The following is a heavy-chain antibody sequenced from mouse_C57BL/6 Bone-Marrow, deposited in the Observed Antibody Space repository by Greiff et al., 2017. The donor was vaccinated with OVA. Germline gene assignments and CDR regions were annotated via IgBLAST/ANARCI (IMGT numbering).Heavy chain of an antibody. J-gene: IGHJ1*03. Sequence: EVQLQQSGAELVKPGASVKLSCTASGFNIKDYYMHWVKQRTEQGLEWIGRIDPEDGETKYAPQFQGKATIPADPSSNTAYLQLSSLTSEDTAVYYCARRGVYYGSSYGYFDVWGTGTTVTVSS. CDR2: IDPEDGET. D-gene: IGHD1-1*01. CDR1: GFNIKDYY. CDR3: ARRGVYYGSSYGYFDV. V-gene: IGHV14-2*01.